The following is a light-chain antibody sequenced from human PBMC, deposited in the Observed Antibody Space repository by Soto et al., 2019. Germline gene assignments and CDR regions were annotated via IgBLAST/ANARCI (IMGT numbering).Light chain of an antibody. Sequence: QSVLTQPPSASGTPGQRVTISCSGSSSNIGGNVVNWYQQLPGRAPKLLIYSNSQRPSGVPDRVSGSKSGTSASLAISGLQSEDEADYYCAACDDRMDGSVLFGGGTKLTVL. CDR2: SNS. V-gene: IGLV1-44*01. J-gene: IGLJ2*01. CDR1: SSNIGGNV. CDR3: AACDDRMDGSVL.